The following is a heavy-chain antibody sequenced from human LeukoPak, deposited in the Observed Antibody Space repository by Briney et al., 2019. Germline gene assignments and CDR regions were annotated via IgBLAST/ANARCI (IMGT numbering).Heavy chain of an antibody. CDR2: INSDGSST. Sequence: GGSLRLSCAASGFTLSGYWMSWVRQAPGKGLVWVSGINSDGSSTRYADSVKGRFTISRDNAKNTLYLQMNSLRAEDTAVYYCARRSAARDAFDIWGQGTMVTGSS. D-gene: IGHD6-6*01. V-gene: IGHV3-74*01. CDR3: ARRSAARDAFDI. CDR1: GFTLSGYW. J-gene: IGHJ3*02.